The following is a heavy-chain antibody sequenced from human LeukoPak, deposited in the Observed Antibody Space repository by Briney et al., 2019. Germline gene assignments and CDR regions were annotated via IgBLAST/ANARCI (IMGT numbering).Heavy chain of an antibody. V-gene: IGHV4-59*01. CDR2: ISSSGST. Sequence: SETLSLTCTVSGASISSYYWSWIRQPPGKGLEWIGYISSSGSTNYNPSLKSRLTISVDTSKNQISLKLRSVTAADTAIYYCARDGGSYYCDGSGYFDYWGQGTLVTVSS. J-gene: IGHJ4*02. D-gene: IGHD3-22*01. CDR3: ARDGGSYYCDGSGYFDY. CDR1: GASISSYY.